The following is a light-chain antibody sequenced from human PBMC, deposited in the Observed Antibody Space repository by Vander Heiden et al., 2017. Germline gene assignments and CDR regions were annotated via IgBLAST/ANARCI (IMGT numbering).Light chain of an antibody. J-gene: IGLJ1*01. CDR3: SSYTSSSTLEGV. Sequence: QSALTQPAPASGSPGQSITISCTGTSSDVGGYNYVSWYQKHPGKAPKPKMYEGSNRPSGVSNRFSGSKSGNTASLTISGLQAEDETDYYCSSYTSSSTLEGVFGTGTKVTVL. CDR2: EGS. CDR1: SSDVGGYNY. V-gene: IGLV2-14*03.